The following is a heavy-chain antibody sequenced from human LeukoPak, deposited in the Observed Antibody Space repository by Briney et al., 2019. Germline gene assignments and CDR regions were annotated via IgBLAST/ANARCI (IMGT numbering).Heavy chain of an antibody. V-gene: IGHV3-23*01. CDR1: GFTVSDYA. CDR2: ISASGVMT. J-gene: IGHJ4*02. Sequence: GGSLRLSCAASGFTVSDYAMTWVRQAPGKGLEWVSSISASGVMTYYADSVKGRFTVSRDNSKNSLYLQMKSLTAADTAAYYCAKDRSIGTYYTFDHWGQGTLVSVSS. CDR3: AKDRSIGTYYTFDH. D-gene: IGHD1-26*01.